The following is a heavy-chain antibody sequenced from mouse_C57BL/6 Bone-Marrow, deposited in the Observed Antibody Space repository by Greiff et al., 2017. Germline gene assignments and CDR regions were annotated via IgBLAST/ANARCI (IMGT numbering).Heavy chain of an antibody. D-gene: IGHD2-2*01. Sequence: VPLKESGPALVKPSQTVSLTCTVTGYSITNGNHWWNWIRQVSGSKLEWIGYISPSGSTASNPSLKSRISITRDTSKNQLFLQLNSVPTEAITTYYCASVGYDEEFTYFDYWGQGTTLTVPS. J-gene: IGHJ2*01. CDR2: ISPSGST. CDR3: ASVGYDEEFTYFDY. CDR1: GYSITNGNHW. V-gene: IGHV3-4*01.